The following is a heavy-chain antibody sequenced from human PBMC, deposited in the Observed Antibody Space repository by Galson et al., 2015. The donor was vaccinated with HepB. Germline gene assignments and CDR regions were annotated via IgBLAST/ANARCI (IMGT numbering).Heavy chain of an antibody. CDR3: ARDACHGGKTGAFDI. Sequence: SVKVSCKASGYTFTGHYIHWVRQAPGQGLEWMGWLNLKSCGTHYAQKFQGWVTMTRDTSVSTAYMERSRLNYDDTAVYYCARDACHGGKTGAFDIWGQGTLVTVSS. CDR1: GYTFTGHY. V-gene: IGHV1-2*04. CDR2: LNLKSCGT. J-gene: IGHJ3*02. D-gene: IGHD4-23*01.